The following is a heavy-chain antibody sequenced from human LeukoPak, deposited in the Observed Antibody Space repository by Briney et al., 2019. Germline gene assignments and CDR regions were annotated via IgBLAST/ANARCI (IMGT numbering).Heavy chain of an antibody. D-gene: IGHD1-26*01. J-gene: IGHJ6*02. V-gene: IGHV3-30-3*01. CDR1: GFTFRRYA. CDR3: AKDPASGSSYYFYGMDV. Sequence: PGGSLRLSCAASGFTFRRYAMHWVRQAPGKGLEWVAVISYDGSNKYYADSVKGRFTISRDNSKNTLFLEMNSLRGEDTAVYYCAKDPASGSSYYFYGMDVWGQGTTVTVSS. CDR2: ISYDGSNK.